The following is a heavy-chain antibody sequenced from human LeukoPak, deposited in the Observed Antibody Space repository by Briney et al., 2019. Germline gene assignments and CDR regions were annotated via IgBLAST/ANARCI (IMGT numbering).Heavy chain of an antibody. D-gene: IGHD3-22*01. J-gene: IGHJ3*02. Sequence: PGGSLRLSCAASGFTFSSYAMHWVRQAPGKGLEWVAVISYDGSNKYYADSVKGRFTISRDNSKNTLYLQMNSLRAEDTAVYYCARDSVAFSVISDAFDIWGQGTMVTVSS. V-gene: IGHV3-30*04. CDR1: GFTFSSYA. CDR3: ARDSVAFSVISDAFDI. CDR2: ISYDGSNK.